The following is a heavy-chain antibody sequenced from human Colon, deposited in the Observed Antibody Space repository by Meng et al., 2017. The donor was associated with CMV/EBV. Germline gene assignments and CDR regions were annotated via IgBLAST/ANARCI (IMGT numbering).Heavy chain of an antibody. V-gene: IGHV3-21*01. Sequence: GESLKISCAASGFTFSSYSMNWVCQAPGKGLEWVSSISSSSSYIYYADSVKGRFTISRDNAKNSLYLQMNSLRAEDTAVYYCARVLKGMGYYYYGMDVWGQGTTVTVSS. J-gene: IGHJ6*02. CDR2: ISSSSSYI. CDR3: ARVLKGMGYYYYGMDV. D-gene: IGHD2-8*01. CDR1: GFTFSSYS.